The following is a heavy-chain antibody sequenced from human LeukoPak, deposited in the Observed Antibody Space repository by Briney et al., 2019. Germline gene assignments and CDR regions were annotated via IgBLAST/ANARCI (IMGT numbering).Heavy chain of an antibody. CDR2: IYTSGST. D-gene: IGHD6-19*01. CDR3: ARVWGSSGWYGNNWFDP. CDR1: GGSISSYY. Sequence: PSETLSLTCTVSGGSISSYYWSWIRQPAGKGLEWIGRIYTSGSTNYNPSLKSRVTMSVDTSKNQFSLKLSSVTAADTAVYYCARVWGSSGWYGNNWFDPWGQGTLATVSS. V-gene: IGHV4-4*07. J-gene: IGHJ5*02.